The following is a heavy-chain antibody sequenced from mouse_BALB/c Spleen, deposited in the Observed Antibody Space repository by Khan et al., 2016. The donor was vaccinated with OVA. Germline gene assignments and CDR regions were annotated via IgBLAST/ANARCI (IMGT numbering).Heavy chain of an antibody. CDR3: ARGDKPWFAY. CDR2: INTETGEP. Sequence: QIQLVQSGPELKKPGETVKISCKASGYTFTDYSMHWVKQAPGKGFKWMGWINTETGEPTYADDFKGRFAFSLETSASTAYLQINNLKHEDTATYFCARGDKPWFAYWGQGTLVTVSA. CDR1: GYTFTDYS. V-gene: IGHV9-2-1*01. J-gene: IGHJ3*01. D-gene: IGHD2-13*01.